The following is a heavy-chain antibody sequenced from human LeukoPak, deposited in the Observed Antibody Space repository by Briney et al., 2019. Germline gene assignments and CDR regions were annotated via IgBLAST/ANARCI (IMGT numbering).Heavy chain of an antibody. Sequence: NPSETLSLTCTVSGGSISSGGYYWSWIRQHPGKGLEWIGYIYYSGSTYYNPSLKSRVTISVDTSKNQFSLKLSSVTAADTAVYYCARGGYVYWLTAYYYYGMDVWGQGTTVTVSS. CDR3: ARGGYVYWLTAYYYYGMDV. D-gene: IGHD5-12*01. J-gene: IGHJ6*02. V-gene: IGHV4-31*03. CDR1: GGSISSGGYY. CDR2: IYYSGST.